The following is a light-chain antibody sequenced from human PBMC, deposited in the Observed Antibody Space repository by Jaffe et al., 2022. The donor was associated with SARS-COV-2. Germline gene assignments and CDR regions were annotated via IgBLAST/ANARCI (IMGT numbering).Light chain of an antibody. J-gene: IGKJ5*01. CDR3: QQYLISPLT. CDR1: QSVSSNY. CDR2: GAS. Sequence: IVLTQSPGTLSLSPGERVTLSCRASQSVSSNYIAWYQQKPGQAPRLLIYGASSRAAGIPDRFSVSGSGTDFSLTISRLESEDFAVYYCQQYLISPLTFGQGTRLESK. V-gene: IGKV3-20*01.